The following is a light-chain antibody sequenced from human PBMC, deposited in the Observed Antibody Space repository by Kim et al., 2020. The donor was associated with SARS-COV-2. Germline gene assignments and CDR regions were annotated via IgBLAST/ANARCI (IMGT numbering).Light chain of an antibody. CDR1: SPNIGAGYD. V-gene: IGLV1-40*01. CDR3: QSYDSSLSAVV. Sequence: QSVLTQPPSVSGAPGQRVTISCTGSSPNIGAGYDVHWYQQLPGTAPKLLIYGNNNRPSGVPDRFSGSKSGTSASLAITGLQAEDEADYYCQSYDSSLSAVVFGGGTQLTV. CDR2: GNN. J-gene: IGLJ2*01.